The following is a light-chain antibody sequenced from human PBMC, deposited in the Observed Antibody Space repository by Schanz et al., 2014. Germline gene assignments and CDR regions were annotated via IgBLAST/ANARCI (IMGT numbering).Light chain of an antibody. CDR1: SSDVGGYNY. J-gene: IGLJ1*01. CDR2: HVS. CDR3: SSYTRSSALV. V-gene: IGLV2-14*03. Sequence: QSALTQPASVSGSPGQSITISCTGTSSDVGGYNYVSWYQQHPNKAPKLMISHVSNRPSGVSNRFSGSKSGNTASLTISGLQAEDEDDYYCSSYTRSSALVFGTGTKLTVL.